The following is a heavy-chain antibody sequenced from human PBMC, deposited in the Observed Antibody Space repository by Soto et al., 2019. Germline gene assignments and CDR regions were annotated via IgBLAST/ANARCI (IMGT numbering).Heavy chain of an antibody. CDR3: AHRLTLNSDWNYGRFDY. CDR2: IYWDDDK. V-gene: IGHV2-5*02. J-gene: IGHJ4*02. CDR1: GFSLTTYGVG. D-gene: IGHD1-7*01. Sequence: QITLKESGPALVKPTQTLTLTCTFSGFSLTTYGVGVGWVRQPPGEALEWLALIYWDDDKRYSPSLKTRLTITKDTSKNHVVLTMTNMDPVDTATYYCAHRLTLNSDWNYGRFDYWGQGTLAAVSS.